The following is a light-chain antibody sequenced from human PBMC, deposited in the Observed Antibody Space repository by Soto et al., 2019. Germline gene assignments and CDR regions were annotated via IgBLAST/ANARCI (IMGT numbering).Light chain of an antibody. J-gene: IGLJ1*01. V-gene: IGLV2-14*01. CDR3: CSYTSSRTYV. CDR2: EVT. Sequence: QSVLTQPASVSGSPGQSITISCTGTSSDVGAYIYVSWYQHHPGKAPKVMIYEVTNRPSGVSDRFSGSKSGNTASLTISGLQAEDEADYYCCSYTSSRTYVFVTGTKLTVL. CDR1: SSDVGAYIY.